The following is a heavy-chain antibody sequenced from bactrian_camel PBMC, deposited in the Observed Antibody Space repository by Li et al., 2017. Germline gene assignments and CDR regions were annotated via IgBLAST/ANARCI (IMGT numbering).Heavy chain of an antibody. D-gene: IGHD3*01. CDR3: AASFFEAWQWARQAIVSGDPDFRD. CDR1: GGTYNLAC. J-gene: IGHJ4*01. Sequence: HVQLVESGGGPVQTGGSLRLSCEMSGGTYNLACVGWYRQAPGQGREGVAILWTGDGATFYSHSVKGRFTITHDNTKNTHFLEMSNLQPEDSAVYYCAASFFEAWQWARQAIVSGDPDFRDWGRGTQVTVS. V-gene: IGHV3S54*01. CDR2: LWTGDGAT.